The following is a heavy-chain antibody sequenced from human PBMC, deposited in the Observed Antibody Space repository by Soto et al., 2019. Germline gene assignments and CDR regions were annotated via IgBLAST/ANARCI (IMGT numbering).Heavy chain of an antibody. CDR3: ARDHSSSSGGY. CDR1: GYSISSGYY. Sequence: KPSETLSLTCAVSGYSISSGYYWGWIRQPPGKGLEWIGSIYHSGGTYYNPSLKSRVTISVDTSKNQFSLKLSSVTAADTAVYYCARDHSSSSGGYWGQGTLVTVSS. J-gene: IGHJ4*02. V-gene: IGHV4-38-2*02. CDR2: IYHSGGT. D-gene: IGHD6-6*01.